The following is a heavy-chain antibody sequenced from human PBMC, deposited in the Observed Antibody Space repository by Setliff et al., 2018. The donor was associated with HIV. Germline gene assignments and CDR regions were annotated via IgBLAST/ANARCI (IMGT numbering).Heavy chain of an antibody. CDR2: ISNSGGNT. V-gene: IGHV3-23*01. J-gene: IGHJ4*02. CDR1: GFTFKIYA. CDR3: ASRSDY. Sequence: GGSLRLSCKASGFTFKIYAMSWLRQAPGKGLEWVSAISNSGGNTYYADSVKGRFTISRDNSENSLYLQMNSLRAEDTAVYYCASRSDYWGQGTLVTVSS.